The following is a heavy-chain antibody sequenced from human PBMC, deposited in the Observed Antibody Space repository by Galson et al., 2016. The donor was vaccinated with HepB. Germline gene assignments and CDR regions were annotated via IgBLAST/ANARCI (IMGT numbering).Heavy chain of an antibody. V-gene: IGHV4-39*07. J-gene: IGHJ6*02. Sequence: SETLSLTCTVSGGSISSSLYYWAWIRQPPGKGLEWVGSIYYSGSTYYSPSLKSRVTISVDTSKNQFSLRLSSVTAADTAVYYCARAPNAVFGSVIVCYQYVMDVWGQGTTVTVSS. CDR1: GGSISSSLYY. CDR2: IYYSGST. CDR3: ARAPNAVFGSVIVCYQYVMDV. D-gene: IGHD3-3*01.